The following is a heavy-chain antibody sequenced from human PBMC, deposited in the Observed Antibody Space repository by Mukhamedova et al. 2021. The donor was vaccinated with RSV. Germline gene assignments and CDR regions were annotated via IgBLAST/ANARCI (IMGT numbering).Heavy chain of an antibody. D-gene: IGHD1-1*01. J-gene: IGHJ4*02. Sequence: GNTNYAQKLQGRVTMTTDTSTSTAYMELRSLRSDDTAVYYCARAVPFDYWGQGTLVTVSS. CDR2: GNT. CDR3: ARAVPFDY. V-gene: IGHV1-18*01.